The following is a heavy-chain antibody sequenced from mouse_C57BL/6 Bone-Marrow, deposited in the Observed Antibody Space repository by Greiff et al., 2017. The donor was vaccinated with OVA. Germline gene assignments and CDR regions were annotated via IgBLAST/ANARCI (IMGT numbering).Heavy chain of an antibody. V-gene: IGHV2-6-1*01. CDR1: GFSLTSYG. D-gene: IGHD1-1*01. CDR2: IWSDGST. CDR3: ARHGSITTVVAPYYAMDY. Sequence: VQLQQSGPGLVAPSQSLSITCTVSGFSLTSYGVHWVRQPPGKGLEWLVVIWSDGSTTYNSALKSRLSISKDNSKSQVFLKMNSLQTDDTAMYYCARHGSITTVVAPYYAMDYWGQGTSVTVSS. J-gene: IGHJ4*01.